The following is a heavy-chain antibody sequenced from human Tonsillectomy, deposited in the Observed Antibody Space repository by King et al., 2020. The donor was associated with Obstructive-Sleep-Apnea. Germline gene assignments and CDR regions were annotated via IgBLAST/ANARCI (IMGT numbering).Heavy chain of an antibody. V-gene: IGHV1-69*17. D-gene: IGHD1-26*01. J-gene: IGHJ5*02. Sequence: VQLVESGAEVKKPGSSVKVSCKASRDTFTNYAFTWVRQAPGQGLEWMGGIVPKFDIANYAQKFQGRITITADRSTTTAYMELSRLNSEDTATYFCTRRRREWEIPYDLWGQGTLVTVSP. CDR2: IVPKFDIA. CDR3: TRRRREWEIPYDL. CDR1: RDTFTNYA.